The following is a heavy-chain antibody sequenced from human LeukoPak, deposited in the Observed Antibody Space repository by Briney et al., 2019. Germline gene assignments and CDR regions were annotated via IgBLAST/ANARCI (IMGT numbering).Heavy chain of an antibody. V-gene: IGHV3-48*04. Sequence: PGGSLRLSCAASGFTFSSSGMNWVRQAPGKGLEWVSYISSSGYTIFYADSVKGRFTISRDNAKNSLYLQMSSLRAEDTAVYYCARDLEYSTSFDYWGQGTLVTVSS. CDR3: ARDLEYSTSFDY. CDR1: GFTFSSSG. CDR2: ISSSGYTI. J-gene: IGHJ4*02. D-gene: IGHD6-6*01.